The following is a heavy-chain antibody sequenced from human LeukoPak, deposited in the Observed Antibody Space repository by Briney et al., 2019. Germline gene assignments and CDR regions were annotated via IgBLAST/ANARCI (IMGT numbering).Heavy chain of an antibody. J-gene: IGHJ4*02. D-gene: IGHD5-18*01. CDR2: IYYSGST. CDR3: ARGRGGYSYGYHFDY. Sequence: SETLSLTCTVSGGSISSYYWSWIRQPPGKGLEWIGYIYYSGSTNYNPSLKSRVTISVDRSENQFSLKLSSVTAADTAVYYCARGRGGYSYGYHFDYWGQGTLVTVSS. CDR1: GGSISSYY. V-gene: IGHV4-59*12.